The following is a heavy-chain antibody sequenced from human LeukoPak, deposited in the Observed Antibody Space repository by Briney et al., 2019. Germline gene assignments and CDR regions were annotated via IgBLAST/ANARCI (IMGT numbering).Heavy chain of an antibody. CDR1: GGSISSSSYY. CDR3: ARYRRSGKLAYCGGDCYPKY. CDR2: IYYSGST. V-gene: IGHV4-39*01. J-gene: IGHJ4*02. D-gene: IGHD2-21*02. Sequence: PSETLSLTCTVSGGSISSSSYYWGWIRQPPGKGLEWIGSIYYSGSTYYNPSLKSRVTISVDTSKNQFSLKLSSVTAADTAVYYCARYRRSGKLAYCGGDCYPKYWGQGTLVTVSS.